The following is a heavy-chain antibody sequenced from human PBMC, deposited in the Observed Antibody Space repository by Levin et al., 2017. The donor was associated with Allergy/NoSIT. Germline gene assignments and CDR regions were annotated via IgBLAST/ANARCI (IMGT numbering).Heavy chain of an antibody. CDR3: TRGDYFDTQGFDY. CDR1: GFTFSSYD. CDR2: IGTVGDT. Sequence: SCAASGFTFSSYDMHWVRQTTGKGLEWVSSIGTVGDTYYPGSVKGRFTISRENAKNSLYLQMNSLRAGDTAVYYCTRGDYFDTQGFDYWGQGTLVTVSS. J-gene: IGHJ4*02. D-gene: IGHD3-22*01. V-gene: IGHV3-13*01.